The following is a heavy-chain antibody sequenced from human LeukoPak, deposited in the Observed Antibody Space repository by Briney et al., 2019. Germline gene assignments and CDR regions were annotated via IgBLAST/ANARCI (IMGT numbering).Heavy chain of an antibody. CDR3: ACVGGHYVSY. Sequence: ASVKVSCKASGYTFTGYYMHWVRQAPGQGLEWMGWTNSNSGGTNYAQKFQGRVTMTRDTSVSTAYMELGGLRSDDTAVYYCACVGGHYVSYWGQGTLVTVSS. V-gene: IGHV1-2*02. J-gene: IGHJ4*02. D-gene: IGHD4-17*01. CDR1: GYTFTGYY. CDR2: TNSNSGGT.